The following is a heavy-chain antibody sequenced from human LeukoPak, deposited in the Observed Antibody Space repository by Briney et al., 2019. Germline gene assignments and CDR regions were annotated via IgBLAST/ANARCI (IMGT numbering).Heavy chain of an antibody. Sequence: ASVKISCKVSGYTFTDYYMHWVQQAPGKGLEWMGLVDPEDGETIYAEKFQGRVTITADTSTDTAYMELSSLRSEDTAVYYCARDYSSSTYYYMDVWGKGTTVTVSS. CDR3: ARDYSSSTYYYMDV. V-gene: IGHV1-69-2*01. CDR1: GYTFTDYY. D-gene: IGHD6-6*01. CDR2: VDPEDGET. J-gene: IGHJ6*03.